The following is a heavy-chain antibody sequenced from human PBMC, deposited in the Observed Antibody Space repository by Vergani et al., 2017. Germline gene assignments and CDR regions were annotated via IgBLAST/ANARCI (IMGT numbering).Heavy chain of an antibody. CDR1: GGSISSGGYS. CDR3: ARAPESPYYYDSSGSNYFDY. D-gene: IGHD3-22*01. Sequence: QLQLQESGSGLVKPSQPLSLTCAVSGGSISSGGYSWSWIRQPPGKGLEWIGYNYHSGSTYYKPSLKSRVTISVDRSKNHFSLKLSSVTAADTAVDYCARAPESPYYYDSSGSNYFDYWGQGTLVTVSS. CDR2: NYHSGST. J-gene: IGHJ4*02. V-gene: IGHV4-30-2*01.